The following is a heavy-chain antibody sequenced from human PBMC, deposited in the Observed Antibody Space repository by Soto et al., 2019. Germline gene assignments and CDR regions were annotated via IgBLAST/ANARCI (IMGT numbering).Heavy chain of an antibody. V-gene: IGHV3-33*01. CDR2: IWYDGSNK. CDR1: GFTFSSYG. D-gene: IGHD6-19*01. Sequence: QVQLVESGGGVVQPGRSLRLSCAASGFTFSSYGMHWVRQAPGKGLEWVAVIWYDGSNKYYADSVKGRFTISRDNSKNTLQLQMNSLRAADTAVYYCARDNRYSVAGTTEVDYWGQGTLVTVSS. J-gene: IGHJ4*02. CDR3: ARDNRYSVAGTTEVDY.